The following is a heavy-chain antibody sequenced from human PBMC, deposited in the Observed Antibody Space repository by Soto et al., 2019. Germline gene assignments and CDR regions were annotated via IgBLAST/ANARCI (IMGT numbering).Heavy chain of an antibody. V-gene: IGHV1-69*01. Sequence: QVQLVQSGAEVKKPGSSVKVSCKASGGTFSSYAISWVRQAPGQGLEWMGGIIPIFGTASYAQKFQGRVTIGADDSTSTAYVGLSSLRAEDTAVYYCARGSRVITFGGVIAARYYYYGMAVWGHGTTVTVSS. CDR1: GGTFSSYA. D-gene: IGHD3-16*02. J-gene: IGHJ6*02. CDR3: ARGSRVITFGGVIAARYYYYGMAV. CDR2: IIPIFGTA.